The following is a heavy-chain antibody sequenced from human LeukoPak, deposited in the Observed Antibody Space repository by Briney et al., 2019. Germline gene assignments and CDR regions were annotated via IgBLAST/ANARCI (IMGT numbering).Heavy chain of an antibody. CDR3: ARDFTGSGYYFDYYYGMDV. D-gene: IGHD3-22*01. V-gene: IGHV3-21*01. CDR2: ISSSSSYI. Sequence: GGSLRLSCAASGFTFSSYCMNWVRQAPGKGLEWVSSISSSSSYIYYADSVKGRFTISRDNAKNSLYLQMNSLRAEDTAVYYCARDFTGSGYYFDYYYGMDVWGQGTTVTVSS. J-gene: IGHJ6*02. CDR1: GFTFSSYC.